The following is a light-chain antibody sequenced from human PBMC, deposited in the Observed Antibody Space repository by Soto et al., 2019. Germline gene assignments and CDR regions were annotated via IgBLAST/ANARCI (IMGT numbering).Light chain of an antibody. CDR1: QSVSSNY. J-gene: IGKJ2*01. V-gene: IGKV3-20*01. CDR2: GAS. CDR3: QQYGTSPYT. Sequence: EIVLTQSPGTLSLSPGERATLSCRDSQSVSSNYLAWYQQRPGQAPRLLIYGASNRANGIPDRFSGSGSGIDFTLTISRLEPEDFAVYYCQQYGTSPYTFGQGTKLEI.